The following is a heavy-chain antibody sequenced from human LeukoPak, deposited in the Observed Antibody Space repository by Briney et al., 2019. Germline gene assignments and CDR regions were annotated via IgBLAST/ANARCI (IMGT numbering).Heavy chain of an antibody. D-gene: IGHD3-10*01. V-gene: IGHV3-7*01. Sequence: GGSLRLSCAASGFTSSSYWMSWVRQAPGKGLEWVANIKQDGSEKYYVDSVKGRFAISRDNAKNSLYLQMNSLRAEDTAVYYCARGGKSGASDIWGQGTMVTLSS. CDR1: GFTSSSYW. CDR3: ARGGKSGASDI. J-gene: IGHJ3*02. CDR2: IKQDGSEK.